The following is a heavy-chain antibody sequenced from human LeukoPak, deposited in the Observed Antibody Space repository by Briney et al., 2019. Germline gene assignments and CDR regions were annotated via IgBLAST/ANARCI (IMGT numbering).Heavy chain of an antibody. Sequence: PGGSLRLSCAASGFTFSSYGMSWVRQAPAKGLEWVSCISNNGDSTHYADSVMGRFTISRDNSKSTLYLQMNSLRAEDTAVYYCAKGPLHYIHGTHYFDYWGQGTLVTVSS. CDR2: ISNNGDST. V-gene: IGHV3-23*01. CDR3: AKGPLHYIHGTHYFDY. J-gene: IGHJ4*02. D-gene: IGHD1-14*01. CDR1: GFTFSSYG.